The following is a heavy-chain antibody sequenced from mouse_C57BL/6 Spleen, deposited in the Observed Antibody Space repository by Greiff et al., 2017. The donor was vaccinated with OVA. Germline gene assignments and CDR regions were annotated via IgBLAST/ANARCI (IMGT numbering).Heavy chain of an antibody. V-gene: IGHV3-8*01. Sequence: DVKLVESGPGLAKPSQTLSLTCSVTGYSITSDYWNWIRKFPGNKLEYMGYISYSGSTYYNPSLKSRISITRDTSKNQYYLQLNSVTTEDTATYYCARSPYYYGSSYAMDYWGQGTSVTVSS. CDR3: ARSPYYYGSSYAMDY. CDR1: GYSITSDY. J-gene: IGHJ4*01. CDR2: ISYSGST. D-gene: IGHD1-1*01.